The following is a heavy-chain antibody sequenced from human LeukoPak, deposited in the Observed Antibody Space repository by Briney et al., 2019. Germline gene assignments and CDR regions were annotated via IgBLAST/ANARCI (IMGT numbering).Heavy chain of an antibody. CDR2: MNPNSGNT. V-gene: IGHV1-8*01. D-gene: IGHD6-13*01. Sequence: AASVKVSCKASGYTFTSYDINWVRQATGQGLEWMGWMNPNSGNTGYAQKFQGRVTMTRNTSISTAYMELSSLRSEDTAVYYCARVKGAAAGNYYYYGMDVWGQGTTVTVSS. J-gene: IGHJ6*02. CDR3: ARVKGAAAGNYYYYGMDV. CDR1: GYTFTSYD.